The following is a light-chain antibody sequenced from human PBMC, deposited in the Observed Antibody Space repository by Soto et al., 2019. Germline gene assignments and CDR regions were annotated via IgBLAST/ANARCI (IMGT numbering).Light chain of an antibody. J-gene: IGKJ4*01. CDR2: DAS. CDR1: QSVSSY. V-gene: IGKV3-11*01. Sequence: EIVLTQSPATPSLSPGERATLSCRASQSVSSYLAWYQQKPGQAPRLLIYDASNRATGIPARFSGSGSGTDFTLTISSLEPEDFAVYYCQQRSNWPPGKTFGGGTKVEIK. CDR3: QQRSNWPPGKT.